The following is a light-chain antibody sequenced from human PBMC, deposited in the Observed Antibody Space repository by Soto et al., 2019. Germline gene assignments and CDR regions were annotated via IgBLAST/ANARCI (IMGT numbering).Light chain of an antibody. CDR2: GAS. J-gene: IGKJ5*01. CDR3: QQYGSSPSIT. Sequence: EIVLTQSPGPLSLSPGERATLSCRASQSVSSSYLAWYQQKPGQAPRLLIYGASSRATGIPDRFSGSGSGTSFTLTSSSLEPEDFAVYYCQQYGSSPSITFGQGTRLGI. CDR1: QSVSSSY. V-gene: IGKV3-20*01.